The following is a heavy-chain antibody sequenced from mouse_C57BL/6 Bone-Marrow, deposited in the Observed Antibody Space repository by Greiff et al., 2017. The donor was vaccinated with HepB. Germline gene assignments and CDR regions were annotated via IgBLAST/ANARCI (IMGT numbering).Heavy chain of an antibody. J-gene: IGHJ3*01. D-gene: IGHD2-5*01. CDR1: GYTFTSYW. CDR2: IYPGNSDT. V-gene: IGHV1-5*01. Sequence: VQLQQSGTVLARPGASVKISCKTSGYTFTSYWMHWVKQRPGQGLEWIGAIYPGNSDTSYNQKFKGKAKLTAVTSASTAYMELSSLTNEDSAVYYCTRGDYSNYPFAYWGQGTLVTVSA. CDR3: TRGDYSNYPFAY.